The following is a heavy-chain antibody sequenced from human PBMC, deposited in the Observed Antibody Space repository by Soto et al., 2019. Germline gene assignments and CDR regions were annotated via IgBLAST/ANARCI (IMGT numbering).Heavy chain of an antibody. V-gene: IGHV3-23*01. Sequence: EVQLLESGGGLVQPGGSLRLSCAASGFTFSSYAMSWVRQAPGKGLEWVSAISGSGGSTYYADSVKGRFTISRDNSKNTLYLQMNSLRAEDTAVYCCAKDRVDYGDYETRGQGTLVTVSS. J-gene: IGHJ4*02. CDR2: ISGSGGST. CDR1: GFTFSSYA. CDR3: AKDRVDYGDYET. D-gene: IGHD4-17*01.